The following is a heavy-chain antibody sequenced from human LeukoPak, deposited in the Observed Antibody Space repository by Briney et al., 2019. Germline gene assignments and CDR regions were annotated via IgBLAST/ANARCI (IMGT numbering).Heavy chain of an antibody. CDR1: GFTFDDYA. D-gene: IGHD4-17*01. Sequence: GRSLRLSCAASGFTFDDYAMHWVRQAPGKGLEWVSGISWNSGSIGYADSVKGRFTISRDNAKNSLYLQMNRLRAEDTALYYCATSQGVTTDFDYWGQGTLVTVSS. CDR2: ISWNSGSI. J-gene: IGHJ4*02. CDR3: ATSQGVTTDFDY. V-gene: IGHV3-9*01.